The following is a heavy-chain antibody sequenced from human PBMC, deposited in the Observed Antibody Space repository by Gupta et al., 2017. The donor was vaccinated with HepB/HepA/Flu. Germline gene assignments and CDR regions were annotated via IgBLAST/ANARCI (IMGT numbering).Heavy chain of an antibody. V-gene: IGHV1-46*01. CDR1: GYTFTSYY. J-gene: IGHJ4*02. CDR2: INLSGGST. D-gene: IGHD6-13*01. CDR3: AREAAAGDLDY. Sequence: GAEVKKPGASVTVSCKASGYTFTSYYMHWVRQAPGQGLEWMGIINLSGGSTSYAQKFQGRVTMTRDTSTSTVYMELSSLRSEDTAVYYCAREAAAGDLDYWGRGTLVTVSS.